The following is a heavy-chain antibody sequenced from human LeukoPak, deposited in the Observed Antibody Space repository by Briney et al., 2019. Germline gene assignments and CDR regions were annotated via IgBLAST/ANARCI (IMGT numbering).Heavy chain of an antibody. CDR3: ARDGNLSGGSEIDY. J-gene: IGHJ4*02. D-gene: IGHD2-15*01. Sequence: GASVKVSCKASGYTFTGYYMHWVRQAPGQGLEWMGWINPNSGGTNYAQRFQGRVTMTRDTSISTAYMELSRLRSDDTAVYYCARDGNLSGGSEIDYWGQGTLVTVSS. V-gene: IGHV1-2*02. CDR2: INPNSGGT. CDR1: GYTFTGYY.